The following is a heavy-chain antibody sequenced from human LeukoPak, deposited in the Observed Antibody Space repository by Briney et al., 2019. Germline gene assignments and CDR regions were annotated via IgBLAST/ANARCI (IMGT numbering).Heavy chain of an antibody. CDR3: AKDIPPLRWFGESVY. CDR1: GFTVSSNY. CDR2: ISGSGGST. Sequence: NPGGSLRLSCVASGFTVSSNYMSWVRQAPGKGLEWVSAISGSGGSTYYADSVKGRFTISRDNSKNTLYLQMNSLRAEDTAVYYCAKDIPPLRWFGESVYWGQGTLVTVSS. V-gene: IGHV3-23*01. D-gene: IGHD3-10*01. J-gene: IGHJ4*02.